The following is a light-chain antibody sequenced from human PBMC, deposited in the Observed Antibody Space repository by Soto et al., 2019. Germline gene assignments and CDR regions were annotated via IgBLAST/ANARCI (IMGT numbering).Light chain of an antibody. CDR2: SNN. CDR1: SSNIGSNT. V-gene: IGLV1-44*01. CDR3: AAWEDSLNGFYV. J-gene: IGLJ1*01. Sequence: QAVVTQPPSASGTPGQRVTISCSGSSSNIGSNTVNWYQQLPGTAPKLLIYSNNQRPSGVPDRFSGSKSGTSASLAISGLQSQDEADYYCAAWEDSLNGFYVFGTGTKVTVL.